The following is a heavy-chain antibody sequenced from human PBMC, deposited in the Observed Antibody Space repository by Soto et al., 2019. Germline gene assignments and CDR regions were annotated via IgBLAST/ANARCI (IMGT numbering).Heavy chain of an antibody. CDR1: GFTFNNFA. J-gene: IGHJ4*02. CDR3: ARDRTGGSCLDY. D-gene: IGHD2-15*01. V-gene: IGHV3-30-3*01. Sequence: ESGGGVVQPGRSLRLSCAASGFTFNNFAMHWVRQAPGKGLEWVAVISFDGTNKYYADSVKGRFTISRDNSKNTLYLQMNSLRVEDTAVYYCARDRTGGSCLDYWGQGTLVTVSS. CDR2: ISFDGTNK.